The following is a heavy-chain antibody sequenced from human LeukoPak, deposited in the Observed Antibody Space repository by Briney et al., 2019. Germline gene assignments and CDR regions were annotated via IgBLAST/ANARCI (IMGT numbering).Heavy chain of an antibody. Sequence: GGSLRLSCAASGFSFNSYAMSWVRQAPGEGLEWVSGISATGGSTYHADSVKGRFPFSRDNSKNTLYLQMNSLSAEDTAVYYCTKDQDPHSYGSGSYAPFDYWGQGTLVTVSS. D-gene: IGHD3-10*01. CDR3: TKDQDPHSYGSGSYAPFDY. J-gene: IGHJ4*02. V-gene: IGHV3-23*01. CDR1: GFSFNSYA. CDR2: ISATGGST.